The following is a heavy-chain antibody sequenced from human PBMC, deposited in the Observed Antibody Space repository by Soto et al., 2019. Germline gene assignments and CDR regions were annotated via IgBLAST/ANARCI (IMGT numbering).Heavy chain of an antibody. CDR1: GYSFANYD. Sequence: ASVKVSCKASGYSFANYDINWVRQATGQWLEWMGWMNPDSGNTGYAQKFQGRVTMTRDTSSSTAYMELSSLRSDDTAVYFCAKTYCNSATCYSGIFDSWGKGTRITVS. J-gene: IGHJ4*01. D-gene: IGHD2-2*02. CDR2: MNPDSGNT. CDR3: AKTYCNSATCYSGIFDS. V-gene: IGHV1-8*01.